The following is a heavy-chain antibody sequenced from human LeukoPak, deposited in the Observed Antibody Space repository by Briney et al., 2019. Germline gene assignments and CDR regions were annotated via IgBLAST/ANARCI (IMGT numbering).Heavy chain of an antibody. CDR2: ISGSGGRT. Sequence: GGSLRLSCAASGFTFSSYAMSWVRQAPGKGLEWVSAISGSGGRTYYADSVKGRFTISRDNSKNTLYLQMNSLRAEDTAVYYCAKDQGDYVWGSYLPDWGQGTLVTVSS. J-gene: IGHJ4*02. CDR3: AKDQGDYVWGSYLPD. V-gene: IGHV3-23*01. D-gene: IGHD3-16*02. CDR1: GFTFSSYA.